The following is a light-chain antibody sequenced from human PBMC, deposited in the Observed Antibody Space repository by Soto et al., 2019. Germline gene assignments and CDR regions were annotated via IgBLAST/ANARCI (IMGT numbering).Light chain of an antibody. Sequence: QSVLTQPPSVSAAPGQKVSISCSGGNSNVGNNYVSWYQHLPGTAPKLLIYDNGKRPSGIPDRFSGSKSGTSATLGITGLQTGDEANYYCHSFDNSLSGYVFGTGTKLTVL. CDR2: DNG. CDR1: NSNVGNNY. V-gene: IGLV1-51*01. CDR3: HSFDNSLSGYV. J-gene: IGLJ1*01.